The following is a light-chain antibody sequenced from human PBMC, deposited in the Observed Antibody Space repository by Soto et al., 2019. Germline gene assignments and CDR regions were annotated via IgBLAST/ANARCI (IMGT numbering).Light chain of an antibody. CDR3: QQFYDRPYT. CDR1: HDIRND. V-gene: IGKV1-33*01. J-gene: IGKJ2*01. Sequence: DIQMTQSPSSLAASVGVRVSITCQARHDIRNDLNWYQQKKGQAPKLLISEASNVDTGGRSGFSGSGSGTLFTLTIASLQPDDVATYYCQQFYDRPYTCGQGPKVDI. CDR2: EAS.